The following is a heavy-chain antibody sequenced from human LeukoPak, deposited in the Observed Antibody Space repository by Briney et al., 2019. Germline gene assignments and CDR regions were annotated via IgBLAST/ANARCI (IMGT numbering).Heavy chain of an antibody. CDR2: IYTSGST. CDR3: ARLNLSSSYYYYYMDV. D-gene: IGHD1-14*01. V-gene: IGHV4-4*09. J-gene: IGHJ6*03. CDR1: GGSISSYY. Sequence: PSQTLSLTCTVSGGSISSYYWSWIRQPPGKGLEWIGYIYTSGSTNYNPSLKSRVTISVDTSKNQFSLKLSSVTAADTAVYYCARLNLSSSYYYYYMDVWGKGTTVTVSS.